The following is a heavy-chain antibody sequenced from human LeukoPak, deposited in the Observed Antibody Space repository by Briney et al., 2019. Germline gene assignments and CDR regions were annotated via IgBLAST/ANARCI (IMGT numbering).Heavy chain of an antibody. CDR2: INPSGGST. D-gene: IGHD5-18*01. CDR1: GYTFTSYY. V-gene: IGHV1-46*01. J-gene: IGHJ3*02. CDR3: ARAIYSIRGIQLRTPSGAFDI. Sequence: ASVKVSCKASGYTFTSYYMHWVRQAPGQGLEWMGIINPSGGSTSYAQKFQGRVTMTRDTSTSTVYMELSSLRSEDTAVYYCARAIYSIRGIQLRTPSGAFDIWGQGTMVTVSS.